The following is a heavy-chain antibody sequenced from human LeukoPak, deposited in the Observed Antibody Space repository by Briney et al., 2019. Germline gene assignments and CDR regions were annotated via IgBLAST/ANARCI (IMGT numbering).Heavy chain of an antibody. D-gene: IGHD6-13*01. CDR1: GGSISSSSYY. J-gene: IGHJ6*03. CDR3: ARTQYFAAPKQHLAYYYYYYMDV. CDR2: FYTSGST. Sequence: SETLSLTCTVSGGSISSSSYYWSWIRQPAGKGLEWIGRFYTSGSTTYNPSLKSRVTISVDTSKNQFSLKVRSVTAADTAVYYCARTQYFAAPKQHLAYYYYYYMDVWGKGTTVTVSS. V-gene: IGHV4-61*02.